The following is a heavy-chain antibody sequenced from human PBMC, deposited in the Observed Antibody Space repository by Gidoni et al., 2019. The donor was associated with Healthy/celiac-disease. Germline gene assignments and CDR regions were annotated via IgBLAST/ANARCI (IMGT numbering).Heavy chain of an antibody. J-gene: IGHJ5*02. V-gene: IGHV4-34*01. CDR3: ARGQRGYSYGYWFDP. CDR2: INHSGST. Sequence: QVQLQQWGAGLLKPSETLSLTCAVSGGSFSGYYWSWIRQPPGKGLEWIGEINHSGSTNYNPSLKSRVTISVDTSKNQFSLKLSSVTAADTAVYYCARGQRGYSYGYWFDPWGQGTLVTVSS. CDR1: GGSFSGYY. D-gene: IGHD5-18*01.